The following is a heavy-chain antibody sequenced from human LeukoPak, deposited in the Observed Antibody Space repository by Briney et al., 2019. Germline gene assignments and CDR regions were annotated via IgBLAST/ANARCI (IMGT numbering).Heavy chain of an antibody. J-gene: IGHJ5*02. V-gene: IGHV1-8*02. Sequence: ASVKVSCKASGYTFTSYDINWVRQATGQGLEWMGWMNPNSGNTGYAQRFQGRVTMTRDMSTSTDYMELSSLRSEDTAVYYCARDNSVEDTAWWFDPWGQGTLVTVSS. D-gene: IGHD4-23*01. CDR2: MNPNSGNT. CDR1: GYTFTSYD. CDR3: ARDNSVEDTAWWFDP.